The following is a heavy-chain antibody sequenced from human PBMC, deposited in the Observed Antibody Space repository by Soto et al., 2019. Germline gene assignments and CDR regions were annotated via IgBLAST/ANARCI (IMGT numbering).Heavy chain of an antibody. V-gene: IGHV1-46*01. J-gene: IGHJ3*02. CDR3: ASTKVTTKGRSSHDAFDI. CDR1: GYTFTSYY. Sequence: ASVKVSCKASGYTFTSYYMHWVRQAPGQGLEWMGIINPSGGSTSYAQKFQGRVTMTRDTSTSTVYMELSSLRSEDTAMYYCASTKVTTKGRSSHDAFDIWGQGTMVTVSS. CDR2: INPSGGST. D-gene: IGHD4-17*01.